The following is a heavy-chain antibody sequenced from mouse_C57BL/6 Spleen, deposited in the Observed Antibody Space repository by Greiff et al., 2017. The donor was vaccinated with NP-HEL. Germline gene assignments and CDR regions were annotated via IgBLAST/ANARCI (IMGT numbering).Heavy chain of an antibody. D-gene: IGHD1-1*01. V-gene: IGHV1-42*01. CDR2: INPSTGGT. CDR1: GYSFTGYY. J-gene: IGHJ3*01. Sequence: VQLKQSGPELVKPGASVKISCKASGYSFTGYYMNWVKQSPEKSLEWIGEINPSTGGTTYNQKFKAKATLTVDKSSSTAYMQLKSLTSEDSAVYYCARFYYGSSLFAYWGQGTLVTVSA. CDR3: ARFYYGSSLFAY.